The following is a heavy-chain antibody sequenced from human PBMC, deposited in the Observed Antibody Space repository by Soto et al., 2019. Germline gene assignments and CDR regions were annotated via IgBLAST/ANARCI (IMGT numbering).Heavy chain of an antibody. CDR2: ISSSSSTI. CDR3: ARSVRDGYSYGDDAFDI. D-gene: IGHD5-18*01. CDR1: GFTFSSYS. Sequence: GGSLRLSCAASGFTFSSYSMNWVRQAPGKGLEWVSYISSSSSTIYYADPVKGRFTISRDNAKNSLYLQMNSLRDEDTAVYYCARSVRDGYSYGDDAFDIWGQGTMVTVSS. J-gene: IGHJ3*02. V-gene: IGHV3-48*02.